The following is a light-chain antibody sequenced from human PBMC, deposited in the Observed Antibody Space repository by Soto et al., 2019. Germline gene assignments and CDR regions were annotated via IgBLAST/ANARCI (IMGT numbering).Light chain of an antibody. CDR3: QQYNAWPIT. CDR2: GAS. Sequence: EIVLTQSPGTLSLSPGERATLSCRASQSISNYLAWYQQKPGQAPRLLIYGASTRATGIPARFRGGGSGADFTLTITSLQSEDFAIYYCQQYNAWPITFGQGTRLEIK. V-gene: IGKV3-15*01. CDR1: QSISNY. J-gene: IGKJ5*01.